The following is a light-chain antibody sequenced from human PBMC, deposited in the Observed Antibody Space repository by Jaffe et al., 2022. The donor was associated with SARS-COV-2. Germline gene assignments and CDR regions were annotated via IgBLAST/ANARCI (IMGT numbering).Light chain of an antibody. Sequence: QSALTQPASVSGSPGQSITLSCTGTSSDVGGYRYVSWYQQRPGKAPKLIIYDVSDRPSGASNRFSGSKSGNTASLTISGLQAEDEADYYCSSYTSSNTLVFGGGTKLTVL. CDR3: SSYTSSNTLV. CDR1: SSDVGGYRY. V-gene: IGLV2-14*01. J-gene: IGLJ2*01. CDR2: DVS.